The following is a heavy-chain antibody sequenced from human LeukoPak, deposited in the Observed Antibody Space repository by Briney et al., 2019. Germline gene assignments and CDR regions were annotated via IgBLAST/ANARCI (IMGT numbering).Heavy chain of an antibody. CDR1: GGTFSSYA. CDR2: IIPVFQTP. Sequence: GSSVKVSCKASGGTFSSYAITWVRQAPGQGLEWIGGIIPVFQTPNYAQNFRGRVTITTDESTRTAYMELSSLRSEDTAIYYCARDSTLSRVITATTTYHYFYYIDVWGKGTTVTISS. J-gene: IGHJ6*03. D-gene: IGHD3-22*01. CDR3: ARDSTLSRVITATTTYHYFYYIDV. V-gene: IGHV1-69*05.